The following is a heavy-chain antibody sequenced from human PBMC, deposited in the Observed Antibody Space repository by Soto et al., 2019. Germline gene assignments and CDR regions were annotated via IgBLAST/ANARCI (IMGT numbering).Heavy chain of an antibody. J-gene: IGHJ3*02. V-gene: IGHV3-21*01. D-gene: IGHD3-22*01. CDR1: GFTFSFYI. CDR3: ARAYYYDSSGYQTAFDI. Sequence: KPGGSLRLSCAASGFTFSFYIMNWVRQAPGKGLEWVSSIGSGSAHIYYADSVKGRFTISRDNAKNSLFLQMNSLRAEDTAVYYCARAYYYDSSGYQTAFDIWGQGTMVTVSS. CDR2: IGSGSAHI.